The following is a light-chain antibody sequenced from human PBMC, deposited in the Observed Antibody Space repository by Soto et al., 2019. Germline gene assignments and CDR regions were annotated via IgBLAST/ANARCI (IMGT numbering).Light chain of an antibody. J-gene: IGKJ1*01. CDR1: QSVRSDY. CDR3: QQYGSSPTWT. V-gene: IGKV3-20*01. CDR2: GAS. Sequence: EIVLTQSPATLSLSPGDRATLSCKASQSVRSDYFAWYQQKPGQAPRVIIYGASTRATGIPDRFSGSGSGTDFTLTISRLEPGDSAVYYCQQYGSSPTWTFGQGTKVDIK.